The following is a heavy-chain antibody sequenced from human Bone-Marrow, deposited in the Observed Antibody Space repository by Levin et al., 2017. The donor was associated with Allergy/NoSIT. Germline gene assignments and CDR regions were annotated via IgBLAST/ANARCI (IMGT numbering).Heavy chain of an antibody. CDR1: GFTFSSYA. CDR2: ISYDGSQK. D-gene: IGHD2-15*01. J-gene: IGHJ1*01. V-gene: IGHV3-30-3*01. CDR3: ARDESAFYCSGDSCYSAYFQH. Sequence: GESLKISCAASGFTFSSYAIHWVRQGPGKGLEWVAAISYDGSQKYYADSVKGRFTVSRDNSKNTLYLQMNSLRGEDTAVYYCARDESAFYCSGDSCYSAYFQHWGQGTLVIVSS.